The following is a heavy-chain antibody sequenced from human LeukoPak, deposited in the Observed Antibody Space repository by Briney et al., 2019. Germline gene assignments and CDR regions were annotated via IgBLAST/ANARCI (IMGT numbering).Heavy chain of an antibody. CDR3: ARDERFLEWLLRSGDYFDY. CDR2: ILHNSATI. D-gene: IGHD3-3*01. CDR1: GFTFSSYS. V-gene: IGHV3-48*04. J-gene: IGHJ4*02. Sequence: GGSLRLSCAASGFTFSSYSMNWVRQAPGKGLEWLSYILHNSATIYYANSVKGRFTISRDNAKNSLYLQMNSLRAEDTAVYYCARDERFLEWLLRSGDYFDYWGQGTLVTVSS.